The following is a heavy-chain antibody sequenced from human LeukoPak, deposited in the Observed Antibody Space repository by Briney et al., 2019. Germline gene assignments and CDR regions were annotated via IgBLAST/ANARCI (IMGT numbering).Heavy chain of an antibody. CDR2: IYHSGST. D-gene: IGHD3-9*01. V-gene: IGHV4-38-2*01. CDR1: GYSISSGYY. Sequence: SETLSLTCAVSGYSISSGYYWGWIRQPPGKGLEWIGSIYHSGSTYYNPSLKSRVTTSVDTSKNQFSLKLSSVTAADTAVYYCARQAGYFDWLDYWGQGTLVTVSS. J-gene: IGHJ4*02. CDR3: ARQAGYFDWLDY.